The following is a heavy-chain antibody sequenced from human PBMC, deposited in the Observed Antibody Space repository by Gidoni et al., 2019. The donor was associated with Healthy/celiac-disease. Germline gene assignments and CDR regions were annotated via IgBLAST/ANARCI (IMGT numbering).Heavy chain of an antibody. CDR2: IYYSGST. D-gene: IGHD4-4*01. CDR1: GGSISSSSYY. V-gene: IGHV4-39*01. CDR3: ARHFEGLSNQDNWFDP. J-gene: IGHJ5*02. Sequence: QLQLQESGPGLVKPSETLSLTCTVSGGSISSSSYYWGWIRQPPGKGLEWIGSIYYSGSTYYNPSLKSRVTISVDTSKNQFSLKLSSVTAADTAVYYCARHFEGLSNQDNWFDPWGQGTLVTVSS.